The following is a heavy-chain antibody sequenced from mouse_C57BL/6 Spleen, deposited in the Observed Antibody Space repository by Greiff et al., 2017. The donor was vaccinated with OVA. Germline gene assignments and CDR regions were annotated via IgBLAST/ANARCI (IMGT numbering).Heavy chain of an antibody. D-gene: IGHD1-1*01. CDR1: GYTFTDYY. J-gene: IGHJ3*01. Sequence: EVQLQQSGPELVKPGASVKISCKASGYTFTDYYMNWVKQSHGKSLEWIGDINPNNGGTSYNQKFKGKATLTVDKSSSTAYMELRSLTSEDSAVYYCARPYGAGAWFAYWGQGTLVTVSA. CDR3: ARPYGAGAWFAY. V-gene: IGHV1-26*01. CDR2: INPNNGGT.